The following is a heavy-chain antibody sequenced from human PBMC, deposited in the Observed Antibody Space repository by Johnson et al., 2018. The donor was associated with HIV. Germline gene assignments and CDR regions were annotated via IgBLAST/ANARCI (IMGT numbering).Heavy chain of an antibody. Sequence: MQLVESGGGLKQPGGSLRLSCAASGFTFSSYDMHWVRQAPGKGLEWVAVISYDGSNQYYADSVKGRFTISRDNSKNTVFLQMNSLRPEDTAMYYCAAYYDFWSGSYTSGFDIWGQGTMVTVSS. J-gene: IGHJ3*02. CDR3: AAYYDFWSGSYTSGFDI. CDR2: ISYDGSNQ. V-gene: IGHV3-30*03. D-gene: IGHD3-3*01. CDR1: GFTFSSYD.